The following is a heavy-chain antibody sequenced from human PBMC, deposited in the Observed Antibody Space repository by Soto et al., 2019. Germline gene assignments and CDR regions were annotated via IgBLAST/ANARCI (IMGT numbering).Heavy chain of an antibody. CDR1: GFTFSSYA. J-gene: IGHJ3*02. CDR2: TSSDGTDN. D-gene: IGHD2-21*02. Sequence: GGSLRLSCAASGFTFSSYAMHWVRQAPGTGPEWVAATSSDGTDNVYADSVSGRFTISRDNSKDTLYLQMNSLRSEDAAVYYCARTYECAKSDCYRALDMWGQGTMVTVSS. V-gene: IGHV3-30*04. CDR3: ARTYECAKSDCYRALDM.